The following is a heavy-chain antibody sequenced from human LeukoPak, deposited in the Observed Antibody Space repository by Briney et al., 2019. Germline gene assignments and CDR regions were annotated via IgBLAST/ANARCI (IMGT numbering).Heavy chain of an antibody. J-gene: IGHJ4*02. V-gene: IGHV3-23*01. Sequence: PGGSLRFSCAASGFTFSSYAMSWVRQAPGKGLEWVSAISGSGGSTYYADSVKGRFTISRDNSKNTLYLQMNSLRAEDTAVYYCAKTTTVTTWSGDYWGQGTLVTVSS. CDR2: ISGSGGST. CDR3: AKTTTVTTWSGDY. D-gene: IGHD4-17*01. CDR1: GFTFSSYA.